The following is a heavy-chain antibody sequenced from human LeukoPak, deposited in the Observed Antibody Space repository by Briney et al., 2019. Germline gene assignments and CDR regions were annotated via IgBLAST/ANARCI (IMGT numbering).Heavy chain of an antibody. Sequence: GESLKISCKGSGYSFTSYWIGWVRQMPGKGLEWMGIIYPGDSDTRYSPSFQGQVTISADKSISTAYLQWSSLKASDTAMYYCARHVPDGGVGPFFDYWGQGTLVTVS. J-gene: IGHJ4*02. CDR3: ARHVPDGGVGPFFDY. D-gene: IGHD1-14*01. CDR1: GYSFTSYW. V-gene: IGHV5-51*01. CDR2: IYPGDSDT.